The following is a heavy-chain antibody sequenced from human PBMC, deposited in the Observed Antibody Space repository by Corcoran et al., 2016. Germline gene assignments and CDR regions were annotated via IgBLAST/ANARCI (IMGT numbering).Heavy chain of an antibody. CDR3: ARDWAGTSSYYGLDV. J-gene: IGHJ6*02. D-gene: IGHD1-7*01. CDR1: GGSISTDTYY. V-gene: IGHV4-31*03. CDR2: ISYSGTT. Sequence: QVQLQESGPGLVKASQTLSLCCTVSGGSISTDTYYWTWIRQHPGTGLEWIGYISYSGTTYYNPSLKSRVSISLDTSKNQFSLKLSSVTAADTAVYYCARDWAGTSSYYGLDVWGLGTTVTVSS.